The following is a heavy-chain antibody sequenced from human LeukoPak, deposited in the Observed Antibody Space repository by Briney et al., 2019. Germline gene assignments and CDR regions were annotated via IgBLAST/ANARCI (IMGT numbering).Heavy chain of an antibody. CDR3: ARGILGPDAFDI. D-gene: IGHD5-18*01. CDR1: GGSISSYY. Sequence: SETLSLTCTVSGGSISSYYWSWIRQPPGKGLEWIGYIYYSGSTNYNPSLKSRVTISVDTSKNQFSLKLSSVTAADTAVYYCARGILGPDAFDIWGQGTMVTVSS. V-gene: IGHV4-59*01. J-gene: IGHJ3*02. CDR2: IYYSGST.